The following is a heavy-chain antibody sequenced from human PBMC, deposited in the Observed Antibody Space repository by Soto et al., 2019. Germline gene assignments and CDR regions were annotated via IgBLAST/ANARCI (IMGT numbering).Heavy chain of an antibody. J-gene: IGHJ6*02. D-gene: IGHD3-22*01. CDR2: ISYDGSNK. Sequence: GGSLRLSCAASGFTFISYGMHWVRQAPGKGLEWVAVISYDGSNKYYADSVKGRFTISRDNSKNTLYLQMNSLRAEDTAVYYCAKDFDSSRRWYYYYYGMDVWGQGTTVTVSS. CDR3: AKDFDSSRRWYYYYYGMDV. V-gene: IGHV3-30*18. CDR1: GFTFISYG.